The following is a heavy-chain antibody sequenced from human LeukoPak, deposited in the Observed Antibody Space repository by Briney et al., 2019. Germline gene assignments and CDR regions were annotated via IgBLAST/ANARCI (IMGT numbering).Heavy chain of an antibody. Sequence: GGSQRLSCAASGFTFSSYSMDWVRQAPGKGLEWVSPISSGSSYVYYADSVKGRFTISRDNAKSSLYLQMNSLRAEDTAVYYCARREVGGTLGDWGQGTLVTVSS. CDR3: ARREVGGTLGD. J-gene: IGHJ4*02. CDR1: GFTFSSYS. V-gene: IGHV3-21*01. CDR2: ISSGSSYV. D-gene: IGHD1-26*01.